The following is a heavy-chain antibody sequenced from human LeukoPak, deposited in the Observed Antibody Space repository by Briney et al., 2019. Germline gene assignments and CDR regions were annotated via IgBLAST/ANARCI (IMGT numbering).Heavy chain of an antibody. CDR2: IYHSGST. V-gene: IGHV4-30-2*01. D-gene: IGHD5-18*01. CDR3: ARYSYGLDY. Sequence: SETLSLTCAVSGGSISSGGYSWSWIRQPPGKGLEWIGYIYHSGSTYYNPSLKSRVTISVDRSKNQFSLELSSVTAADTAVYYCARYSYGLDYWGQGTLVTVSS. CDR1: GGSISSGGYS. J-gene: IGHJ4*02.